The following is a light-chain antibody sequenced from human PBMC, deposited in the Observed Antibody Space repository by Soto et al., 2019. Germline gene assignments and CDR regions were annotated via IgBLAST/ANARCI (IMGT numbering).Light chain of an antibody. CDR1: QGSSSA. V-gene: IGKV1D-13*01. CDR3: QQFNNYRIT. Sequence: AIQLNQSPSSLSASVGDRVTITCRASQGSSSALAWYQQKPGKAPKLLIYDASSLESGVPSRFSGSGSGTDFTLTISSLQPEDFATYYCQQFNNYRITFGQGTRLEIK. CDR2: DAS. J-gene: IGKJ5*01.